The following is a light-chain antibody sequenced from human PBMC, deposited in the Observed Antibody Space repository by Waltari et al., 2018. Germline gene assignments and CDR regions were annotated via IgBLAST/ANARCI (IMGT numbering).Light chain of an antibody. CDR2: ENG. CDR3: GTWDSSLSGAV. V-gene: IGLV1-51*02. CDR1: SSNIGNNY. Sequence: QSVLTQPPSVSAAPGQRVTISCSGGSSNIGNNYVSWYRQFPGTAPKLHIYENGERPAGIHGGVSGSKSGTSATLDITGLQAGDEADYYCGTWDSSLSGAVFGGGTHLTVL. J-gene: IGLJ7*01.